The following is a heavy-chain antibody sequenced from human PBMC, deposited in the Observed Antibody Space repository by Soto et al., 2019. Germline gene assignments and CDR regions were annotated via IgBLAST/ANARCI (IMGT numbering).Heavy chain of an antibody. CDR1: GFSLRTSGVG. D-gene: IGHD6-19*01. CDR3: AKSGSSGWYGWFDP. V-gene: IGHV2-5*01. Sequence: LVNPTQTLTLTCIFSGFSLRTSGVGVGWIRQPPGKALEWLGFIYWNDDKRYSPSLKSRLTITKDTSKNQVVLTMTNMDPVDTATYYCAKSGSSGWYGWFDPWGQGTLVTVSS. CDR2: IYWNDDK. J-gene: IGHJ5*02.